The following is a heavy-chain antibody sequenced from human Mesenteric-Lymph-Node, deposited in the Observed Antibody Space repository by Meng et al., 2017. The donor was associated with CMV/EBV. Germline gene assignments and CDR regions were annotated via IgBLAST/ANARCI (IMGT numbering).Heavy chain of an antibody. CDR3: ARGKMTYGRGGYYFDY. V-gene: IGHV4-34*01. CDR1: GGSFSGYY. J-gene: IGHJ4*02. D-gene: IGHD3-10*01. CDR2: INHSGST. Sequence: SETLSLTCAVYGGSFSGYYWSWIRQPPGKGLEWIGEINHSGSTNYNPSLKSRVTISVDTSKNQFSLKLDPVAAADTAVYYCARGKMTYGRGGYYFDYWGQGTLVTVSS.